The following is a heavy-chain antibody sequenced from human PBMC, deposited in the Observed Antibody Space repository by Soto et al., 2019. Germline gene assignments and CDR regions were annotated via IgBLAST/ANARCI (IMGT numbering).Heavy chain of an antibody. CDR3: ARVGPWVPYYYDSSPYNFENWFDP. D-gene: IGHD3-22*01. V-gene: IGHV4-38-2*01. Sequence: SETLSLSCALSGYSISSGYYWGWLRQPPGKGLEWIASIYHGGSTYYNPSLNSRVTLSIDMTNNHVSLILNSVTAADTAVYYCARVGPWVPYYYDSSPYNFENWFDPWGQGTMVTVSS. J-gene: IGHJ5*02. CDR2: IYHGGST. CDR1: GYSISSGYY.